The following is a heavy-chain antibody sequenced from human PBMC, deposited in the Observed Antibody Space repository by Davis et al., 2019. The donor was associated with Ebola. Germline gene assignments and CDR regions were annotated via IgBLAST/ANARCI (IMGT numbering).Heavy chain of an antibody. CDR1: GDSVSSGG. CDR2: TYYSSKWYN. J-gene: IGHJ4*02. V-gene: IGHV6-1*01. D-gene: IGHD2-15*01. Sequence: HSQTLSLTCAISGDSVSSGGWNWIRQSPSRGLEWLGRTYYSSKWYNDYAGSVTSRISIKSDTSKNQFSLQLTSVTPEDTAVYYCARGWFRSGFDYWGQGILVTVSS. CDR3: ARGWFRSGFDY.